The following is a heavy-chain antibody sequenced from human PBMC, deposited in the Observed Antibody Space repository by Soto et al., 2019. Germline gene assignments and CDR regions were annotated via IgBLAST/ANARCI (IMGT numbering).Heavy chain of an antibody. CDR1: GDTFTTNY. D-gene: IGHD2-21*01. J-gene: IGHJ6*02. CDR2: INPNNGAT. V-gene: IGHV1-46*01. Sequence: QEQLVQSGAEVKEPGASLKVSCKASGDTFTTNYLHWVRQAPGQGLEWMGRINPNNGATLYAQEFQGRLILTTDTSTSTVYMELNSVKSEASAVYYCASRVLCDMDVWGQGTTVTVSS. CDR3: ASRVLCDMDV.